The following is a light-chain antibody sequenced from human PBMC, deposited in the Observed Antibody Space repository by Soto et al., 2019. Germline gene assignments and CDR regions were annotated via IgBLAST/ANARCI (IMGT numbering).Light chain of an antibody. CDR2: DAS. V-gene: IGKV3-11*01. J-gene: IGKJ5*01. Sequence: EIVLTQSPATLSLSPGERAPLSCRARQSVSSYLAWYQQNPGQAPRLLIYDASNRATGIPARFSGSGSGTDFTLTISSLEPEDFAVYYCQQRSNWPPSTFGQGTRLENK. CDR3: QQRSNWPPST. CDR1: QSVSSY.